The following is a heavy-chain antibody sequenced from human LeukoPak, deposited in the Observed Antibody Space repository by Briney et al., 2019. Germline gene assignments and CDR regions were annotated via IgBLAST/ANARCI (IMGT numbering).Heavy chain of an antibody. Sequence: PSETLSLTCTVSGGSISSSSYYWGWIRQPPGKGLEWIGSIYYSGSTYYNPSLKSRLTISVDTSKNQFSLKLSSVTAADTAVYYCARQKGYSSGWYFDYWGQGTLVTVSS. J-gene: IGHJ4*02. V-gene: IGHV4-39*01. D-gene: IGHD6-19*01. CDR1: GGSISSSSYY. CDR3: ARQKGYSSGWYFDY. CDR2: IYYSGST.